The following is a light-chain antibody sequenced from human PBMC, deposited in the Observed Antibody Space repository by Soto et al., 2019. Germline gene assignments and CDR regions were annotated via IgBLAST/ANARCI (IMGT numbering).Light chain of an antibody. J-gene: IGKJ1*01. CDR2: GAF. CDR1: QSVSSN. V-gene: IGKV3-15*01. Sequence: EIVMTQSPVTLSVSPGERVTLSCRASQSVSSNLAWYQQKPGQAPSLLIYGAFTRATGIPARFSASGSGTDFTLTISDVQPEDFALYYCQQYYNWPRTFGQGTKVDIK. CDR3: QQYYNWPRT.